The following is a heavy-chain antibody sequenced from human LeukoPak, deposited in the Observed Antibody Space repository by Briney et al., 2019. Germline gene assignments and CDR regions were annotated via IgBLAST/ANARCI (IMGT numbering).Heavy chain of an antibody. D-gene: IGHD4-17*01. CDR1: ADSFSSHY. CDR3: ARDLVTVTKGFDI. J-gene: IGHJ3*02. CDR2: ISYIGST. Sequence: SETLSLTCAVSADSFSSHYWTWIRQPPGKGLEWIGYISYIGSTNYNPSLKSQVTISIDTSKNQFSLKLSSVTAADTAVYYCARDLVTVTKGFDIWGQGTMVSVSS. V-gene: IGHV4-59*11.